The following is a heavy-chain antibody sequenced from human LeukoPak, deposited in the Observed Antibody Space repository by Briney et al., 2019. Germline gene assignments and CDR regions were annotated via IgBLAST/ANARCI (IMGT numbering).Heavy chain of an antibody. CDR3: AKVGGSRYGYANY. CDR2: ISHVGGT. J-gene: IGHJ4*02. V-gene: IGHV3-23*01. CDR1: GFTFSDYA. Sequence: GGSLRLSCAASGFTFSDYAMSWVRQAPEKGLEWVSTISHVGGTYYADSVRGRFTISRDDSKNMVYLQMDSLRAEDTAVYYCAKVGGSRYGYANYWGQGTLVTVSS. D-gene: IGHD5-18*01.